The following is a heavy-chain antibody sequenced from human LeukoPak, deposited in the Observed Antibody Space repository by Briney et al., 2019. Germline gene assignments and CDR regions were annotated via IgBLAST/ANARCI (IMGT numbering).Heavy chain of an antibody. Sequence: SETLSLTCAVSGGSISSGGYCWSWIRQPPGKGLEWIGYIYHSGSTYYNPSLKSRVTISVDRSKNQFSLKLSSVTAADTAVYYCARGTSYCTNGVCYREGMDVWGQGTTVTVSS. CDR1: GGSISSGGYC. J-gene: IGHJ6*02. D-gene: IGHD2-8*01. CDR2: IYHSGST. V-gene: IGHV4-30-2*01. CDR3: ARGTSYCTNGVCYREGMDV.